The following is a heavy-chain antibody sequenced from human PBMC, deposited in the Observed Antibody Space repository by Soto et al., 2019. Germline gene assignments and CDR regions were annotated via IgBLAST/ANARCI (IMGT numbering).Heavy chain of an antibody. V-gene: IGHV4-30-4*01. D-gene: IGHD2-15*01. J-gene: IGHJ5*02. CDR3: ARQVVAATTGVFWFDP. Sequence: LSLAATVSWGSIISSSYYWRWIRQRRGKGLEWIGYIYYSGSTCYNPSLKSRVTISVDTSKNQFSLKLSSVTAADKAVYYCARQVVAATTGVFWFDPWGQGTLVTVSS. CDR2: IYYSGST. CDR1: WGSIISSSYY.